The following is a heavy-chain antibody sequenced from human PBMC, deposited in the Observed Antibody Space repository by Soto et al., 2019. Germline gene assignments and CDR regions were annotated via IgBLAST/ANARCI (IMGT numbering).Heavy chain of an antibody. CDR3: ARARITMDV. V-gene: IGHV4-30-2*01. CDR1: GGSISSGGYS. Sequence: SETLCLTCAVSGGSISSGGYSWNWIRQPPGKGLEWIGYIYHSGSAFYNPSLKSRVTISIDKSKNQFSLNLSSVTAADTAVYFCARARITMDVWGQGTTVTVSS. J-gene: IGHJ6*02. CDR2: IYHSGSA.